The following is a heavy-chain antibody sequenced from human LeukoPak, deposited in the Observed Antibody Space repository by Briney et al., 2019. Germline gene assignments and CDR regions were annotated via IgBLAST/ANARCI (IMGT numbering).Heavy chain of an antibody. J-gene: IGHJ4*02. D-gene: IGHD3-22*01. V-gene: IGHV3-23*01. CDR2: ISGSGSST. CDR3: ARPYDTRGYFPDY. Sequence: GGSLRLSCAASGFTFSSYAMSWVRQAPGKGLEWVSAISGSGSSTYYADSVKGRFTISRDNSKNTLYLQMNSLRAEDTAVYYCARPYDTRGYFPDYWGQGTLVTVSS. CDR1: GFTFSSYA.